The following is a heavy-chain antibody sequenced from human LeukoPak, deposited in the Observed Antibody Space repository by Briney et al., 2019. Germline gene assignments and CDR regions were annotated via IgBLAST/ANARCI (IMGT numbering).Heavy chain of an antibody. V-gene: IGHV1-69*05. CDR2: IIPIFGTA. CDR1: GYTFTSYG. J-gene: IGHJ5*02. Sequence: GASVKVSCKASGYTFTSYGISWVRQAPGQGLEWMGGIIPIFGTANYAQKFQGRVTITTDESTSTAYMELSSLRSEDTAVYYCAREMDYYDSSGYPRTGSQYPWGQGTLVTVSS. CDR3: AREMDYYDSSGYPRTGSQYP. D-gene: IGHD3-22*01.